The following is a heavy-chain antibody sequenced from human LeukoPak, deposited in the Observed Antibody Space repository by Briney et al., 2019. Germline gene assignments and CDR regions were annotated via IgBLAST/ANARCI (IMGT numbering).Heavy chain of an antibody. CDR1: GFTFSSYA. CDR2: VSSSSSYI. J-gene: IGHJ4*02. D-gene: IGHD6-6*01. V-gene: IGHV3-21*01. Sequence: GGSPRLSCAASGFTFSSYAMSWVRQAPGKGLEWVSSVSSSSSYIYYADSVKGRFTISRDNAKNSLYLQMNSLRAEDTAVYYCARERIAALDYWGQGTLVTVSS. CDR3: ARERIAALDY.